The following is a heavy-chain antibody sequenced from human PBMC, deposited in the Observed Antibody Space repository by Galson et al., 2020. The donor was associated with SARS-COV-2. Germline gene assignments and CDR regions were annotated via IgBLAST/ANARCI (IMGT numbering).Heavy chain of an antibody. J-gene: IGHJ6*02. CDR3: ARLRYYDFLTGYIVDV. Sequence: ASVKVSCKDSGYTFTDYYIHWVRQAPGQGLEWMGWINPTSRGTNYAQKFEGRVTMTRDTSITTAYMELSRLRADDTAVYYCARLRYYDFLTGYIVDVWGQGTMVTVSS. V-gene: IGHV1-2*02. CDR1: GYTFTDYY. D-gene: IGHD3-9*01. CDR2: INPTSRGT.